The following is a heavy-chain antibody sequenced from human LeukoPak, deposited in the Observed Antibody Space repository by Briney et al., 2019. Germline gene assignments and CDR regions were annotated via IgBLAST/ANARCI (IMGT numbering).Heavy chain of an antibody. CDR2: ISTHNVNT. CDR3: ARDLFPSFYYDSRGPIGY. Sequence: ASVRVSCKASGYTFTNYGITWVRQVPGQGLAWMGWISTHNVNTNYAQKFQGRVTMTTDASTSTAYMELRSLRSDDTAEYYCARDLFPSFYYDSRGPIGYWGQGALVTVSS. J-gene: IGHJ4*02. CDR1: GYTFTNYG. V-gene: IGHV1-18*04. D-gene: IGHD3-22*01.